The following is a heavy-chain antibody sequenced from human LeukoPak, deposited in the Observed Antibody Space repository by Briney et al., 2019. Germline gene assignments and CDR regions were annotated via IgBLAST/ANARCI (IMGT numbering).Heavy chain of an antibody. CDR3: ARENTEYCSGGSCYLGYYYMDV. D-gene: IGHD2-15*01. Sequence: SETLFLTCTVSGGSISSGGYYWSWIRQHPGKGLEWIGYIYYSGSTYYNPSLKSRVTISVDTSKNQFSLKLSSVTAADTAVYYCARENTEYCSGGSCYLGYYYMDVWGKGTTVTVSS. V-gene: IGHV4-31*03. CDR1: GGSISSGGYY. J-gene: IGHJ6*03. CDR2: IYYSGST.